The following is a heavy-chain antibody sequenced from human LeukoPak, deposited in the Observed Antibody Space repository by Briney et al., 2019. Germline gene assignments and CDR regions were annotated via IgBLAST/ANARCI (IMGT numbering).Heavy chain of an antibody. CDR2: ISYDGSNK. CDR3: ARDTYYYGSGSYEKFDY. Sequence: PGRSLRLSCAASGFTFSSYAMHWVRQAPGKGLEWVAVISYDGSNKYYADSVKGRFTISRDNAKNSLFLQMNSLTAEDTAVYYCARDTYYYGSGSYEKFDYWGQGTLVTVSS. D-gene: IGHD3-10*01. J-gene: IGHJ4*02. V-gene: IGHV3-30-3*01. CDR1: GFTFSSYA.